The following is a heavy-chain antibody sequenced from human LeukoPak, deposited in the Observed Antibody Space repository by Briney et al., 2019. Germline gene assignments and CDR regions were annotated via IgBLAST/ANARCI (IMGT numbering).Heavy chain of an antibody. CDR3: AKDLILTDAGVFDY. CDR2: ISGSGDNT. Sequence: GGSLRLSCAASGFTFSSYAMSWVRQPPGKGLEWVSGISGSGDNTYYADSVKGRFTISRDNSKNTLYLQMNSLRAEDTAVYYCAKDLILTDAGVFDYWGQGTLVTASS. CDR1: GFTFSSYA. D-gene: IGHD3-9*01. V-gene: IGHV3-23*01. J-gene: IGHJ4*02.